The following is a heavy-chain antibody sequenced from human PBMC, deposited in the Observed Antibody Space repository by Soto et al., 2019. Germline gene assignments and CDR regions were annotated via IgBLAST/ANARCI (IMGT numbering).Heavy chain of an antibody. CDR3: AKGRSRFLEWLLFPFDY. V-gene: IGHV3-23*01. D-gene: IGHD3-3*01. CDR2: ISGSGGST. CDR1: GFTFSSYA. Sequence: PGGSLSLSCAASGFTFSSYAMSWVRQAPGKGLEWVSAISGSGGSTYYADSVKGRFTISRDNSKNTLYPQMNSLRAEDTAVYYCAKGRSRFLEWLLFPFDYWGQGTLVTVSS. J-gene: IGHJ4*02.